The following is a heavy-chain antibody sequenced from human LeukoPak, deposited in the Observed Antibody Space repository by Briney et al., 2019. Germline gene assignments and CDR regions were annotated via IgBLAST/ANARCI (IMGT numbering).Heavy chain of an antibody. J-gene: IGHJ4*02. V-gene: IGHV4-38-2*01. Sequence: KPSETLSLTCAVSAYSISSGYYWAWIRQPPGKGLECIGSSYHSGSTYYIPSLKSRDTISIDTSKNQSSLKLSSVTAADTAVYYCTSHGIECSSTNCYWATVRYWGQGTLVTVSS. CDR3: TSHGIECSSTNCYWATVRY. CDR2: SYHSGST. CDR1: AYSISSGYY. D-gene: IGHD2-2*01.